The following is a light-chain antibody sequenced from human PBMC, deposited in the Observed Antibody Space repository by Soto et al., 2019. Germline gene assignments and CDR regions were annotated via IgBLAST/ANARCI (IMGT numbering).Light chain of an antibody. J-gene: IGLJ7*01. Sequence: QSVLTQPPSASGTPGQRVTISCSGSTSNVGTNSVIWYQQLPGLAPKLLLYNNNHRPSGVPDRFSGSKSGTSAYLAISGLQAEDEADYYCAAWDDSLNGHAVFGGGTQLTVI. CDR2: NNN. CDR1: TSNVGTNS. CDR3: AAWDDSLNGHAV. V-gene: IGLV1-44*01.